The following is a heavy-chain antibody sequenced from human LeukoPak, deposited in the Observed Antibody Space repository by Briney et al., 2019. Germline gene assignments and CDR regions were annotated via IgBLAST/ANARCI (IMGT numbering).Heavy chain of an antibody. J-gene: IGHJ4*02. Sequence: PSETLSLTCTVSGGSISSSNYHWSSIRQPPGKGLEWIGSIYYSGSTYYNPSLKRRVTIYVDTSKNQFSLTVTSVIAADTAVYYCARRRVYFDYWGQGTLVTVSS. V-gene: IGHV4-39*01. CDR2: IYYSGST. CDR1: GGSISSSNYH. CDR3: ARRRVYFDY.